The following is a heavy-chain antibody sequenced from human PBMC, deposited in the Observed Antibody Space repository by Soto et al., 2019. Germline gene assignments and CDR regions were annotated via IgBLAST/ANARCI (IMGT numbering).Heavy chain of an antibody. CDR3: ARKYEGVDFWRGYSTQVHYYGMDV. CDR2: IYYSGSP. D-gene: IGHD3-3*01. J-gene: IGHJ6*02. V-gene: IGHV4-61*01. CDR1: GASVSSRSYY. Sequence: SETLPRTCTVSGASVSSRSYYWSWIRQPPVKVLEWFGYIYYSGSPKYNPSLKSRVTMSVDTSKNQFSLRLSSMTVADTAVYSCARKYEGVDFWRGYSTQVHYYGMDVWGEGTTVTVS.